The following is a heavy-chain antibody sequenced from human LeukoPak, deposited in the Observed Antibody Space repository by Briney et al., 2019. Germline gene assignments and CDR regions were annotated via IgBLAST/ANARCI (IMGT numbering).Heavy chain of an antibody. D-gene: IGHD3-10*01. CDR1: GFTFDDNG. Sequence: GGSLRLSCAASGFTFDDNGMRWVRQAPGKGLEWDSGINWNGGSTCYADSVKVRLTISRDNAKNSLYLKMNSLRAEDTALYYCARVNYGSGSYTYYFDYWGQGTLVTVSS. CDR2: INWNGGST. CDR3: ARVNYGSGSYTYYFDY. J-gene: IGHJ4*02. V-gene: IGHV3-20*04.